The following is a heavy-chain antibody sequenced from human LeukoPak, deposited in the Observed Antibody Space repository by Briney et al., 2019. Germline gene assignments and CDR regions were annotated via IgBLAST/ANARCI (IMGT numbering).Heavy chain of an antibody. CDR2: IKQDGSEK. V-gene: IGHV3-7*01. J-gene: IGHJ5*02. CDR1: GFTFSSYW. CDR3: ARDSSGWFPSWFDP. D-gene: IGHD6-19*01. Sequence: GGSLRLSCAASGFTFSSYWMSWVRQAPGKGLEWVANIKQDGSEKYYVDSVKGRFTISRDNAKNSLYLQMNSLRAEDTAVYYCARDSSGWFPSWFDPWGQGTLVIVSS.